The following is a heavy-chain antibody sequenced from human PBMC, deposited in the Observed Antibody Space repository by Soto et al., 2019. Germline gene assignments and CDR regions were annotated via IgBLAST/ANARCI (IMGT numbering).Heavy chain of an antibody. J-gene: IGHJ6*02. CDR2: IIPISGTA. CDR1: GGTFSSYA. CDR3: ASSVAVANYYYYGMDV. Sequence: QVQLVQSGAEVKKPGSSVKVSCKASGGTFSSYAISWVRQAPGQGLEWMGGIIPISGTANYAQKCQGRVTITADESTSTAYMELSSLRSEDTAVYYCASSVAVANYYYYGMDVWGQGTTVTVSS. V-gene: IGHV1-69*01. D-gene: IGHD6-19*01.